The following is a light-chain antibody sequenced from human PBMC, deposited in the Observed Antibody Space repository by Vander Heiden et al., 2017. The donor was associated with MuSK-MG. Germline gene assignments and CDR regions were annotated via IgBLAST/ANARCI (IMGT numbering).Light chain of an antibody. V-gene: IGKV1-6*01. J-gene: IGKJ2*01. CDR2: AAS. CDR1: QAIRND. CDR3: LQDYTFPYT. Sequence: AIQPTQSPSSLSASAGYRVTITCRASQAIRNDLAWYQQKPGTAPTLLIYAASTLQTGVPSRFSGSGSGTDVTLTISGLQPEDVATDYCLQDYTFPYTLGQGTKLEIK.